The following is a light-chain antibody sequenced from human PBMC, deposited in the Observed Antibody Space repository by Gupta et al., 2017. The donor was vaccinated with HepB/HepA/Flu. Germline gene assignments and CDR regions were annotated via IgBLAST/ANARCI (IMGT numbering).Light chain of an antibody. Sequence: DIQLTQSPSFLSASVGDRVTITCRATQGIISYLVWYQQKPGKAPKLLIYAASTLQSGVPSRFSGGGSGTEFTLTISSLQPEDFATYYCQQFNSYPLTFGGGTKVEIK. V-gene: IGKV1-9*01. CDR3: QQFNSYPLT. CDR1: QGIISY. CDR2: AAS. J-gene: IGKJ4*01.